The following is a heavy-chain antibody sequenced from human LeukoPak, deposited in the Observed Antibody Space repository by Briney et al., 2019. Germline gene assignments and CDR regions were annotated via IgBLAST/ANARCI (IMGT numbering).Heavy chain of an antibody. V-gene: IGHV4-59*01. Sequence: TSETLSLTCTVSGDSITNYFWSWIRQPPGKGLEWIGYIYNSGSTNYNPSLNPSLKSRVTIPVDTSKNQFFLRLSSVTAADTAVYFCARYYTGYSIDYWGQGTLVTVSS. CDR3: ARYYTGYSIDY. CDR1: GDSITNYF. D-gene: IGHD5-12*01. CDR2: IYNSGST. J-gene: IGHJ4*02.